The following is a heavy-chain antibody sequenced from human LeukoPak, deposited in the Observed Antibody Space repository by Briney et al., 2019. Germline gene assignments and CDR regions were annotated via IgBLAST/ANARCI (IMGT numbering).Heavy chain of an antibody. V-gene: IGHV1-8*01. Sequence: ASVKVSCKASGYTFTSYDINWVRQATGQGLEWMGWMNPNSGNTGYAQKFQGRVTMTRNTPISTAYMELSSLRSEDTAVYYCARGRMVRGVMIFDYWGQGTLVTVSS. CDR1: GYTFTSYD. CDR2: MNPNSGNT. D-gene: IGHD3-10*01. J-gene: IGHJ4*02. CDR3: ARGRMVRGVMIFDY.